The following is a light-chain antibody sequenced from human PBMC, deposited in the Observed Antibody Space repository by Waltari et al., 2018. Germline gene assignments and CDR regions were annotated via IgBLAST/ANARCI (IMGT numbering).Light chain of an antibody. CDR3: QHYVRLPVT. CDR1: QSVSRA. J-gene: IGKJ1*01. V-gene: IGKV3-20*01. CDR2: GAS. Sequence: EMVLTQPQATLSLSLGEKATFSCRASQSVSRALAWYQQNPGQAPRLLIYGASTRATGIPDRFSGSGSGTDFSLTNSRLEPDDFAVYYCQHYVRLPVTFGQGTTVEI.